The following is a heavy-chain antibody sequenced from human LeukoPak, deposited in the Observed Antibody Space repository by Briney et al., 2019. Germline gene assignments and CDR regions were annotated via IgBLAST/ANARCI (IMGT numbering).Heavy chain of an antibody. Sequence: ASVKVSCKASGYTFTSYDINWVRQATGQGLEWMGWMNPNSGNTGYAQKFQGRVTITRNTSISTAYMELSSLRSEDTAVYYCARARSYSNYVGYYYYYMDVWGKGTTVTFSS. CDR3: ARARSYSNYVGYYYYYMDV. J-gene: IGHJ6*03. D-gene: IGHD4-11*01. CDR1: GYTFTSYD. V-gene: IGHV1-8*03. CDR2: MNPNSGNT.